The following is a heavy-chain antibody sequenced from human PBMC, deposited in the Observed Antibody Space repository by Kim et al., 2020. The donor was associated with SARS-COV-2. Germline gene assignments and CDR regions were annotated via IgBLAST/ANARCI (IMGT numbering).Heavy chain of an antibody. D-gene: IGHD2-2*01. J-gene: IGHJ5*02. V-gene: IGHV4-4*02. Sequence: SETLSLTCAVSGGSISSSNWWSWVRQPPGKGLEWIGEIYHSGSTNYNPSLKSRVTISVDKSKNQFSLKLSSVTAADTAVYYCARMGYCSSTSCYPPRTGFDPWGQGTLVTVSS. CDR1: GGSISSSNW. CDR2: IYHSGST. CDR3: ARMGYCSSTSCYPPRTGFDP.